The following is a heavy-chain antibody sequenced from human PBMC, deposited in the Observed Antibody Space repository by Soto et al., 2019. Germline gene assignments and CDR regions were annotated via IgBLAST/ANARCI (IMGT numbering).Heavy chain of an antibody. Sequence: GGSLRLSCAASGFTFSSYATIWVRQAPGKGLEWVSYISGRGGDIYYTDSVKGRFTSSRDNSKSTWYLQMNSLRAEDTAIYYCAKETKWDVPPWYDAWGEGTLVTVAS. V-gene: IGHV3-23*01. CDR1: GFTFSSYA. D-gene: IGHD1-26*01. CDR2: ISGRGGDI. J-gene: IGHJ5*02. CDR3: AKETKWDVPPWYDA.